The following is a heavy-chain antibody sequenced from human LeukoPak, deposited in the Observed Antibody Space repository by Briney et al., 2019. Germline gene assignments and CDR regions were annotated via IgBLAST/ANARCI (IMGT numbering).Heavy chain of an antibody. CDR3: ARVAVAGTTRGFYYYMDV. CDR1: GGSISSYY. V-gene: IGHV4-59*12. D-gene: IGHD6-19*01. Sequence: SETLSLTCTVSGGSISSYYWSWIRQPPGKGLEWIGYMYYSGSTNYNPSLKSRVTMSVDTSKNQFSLKLSSVTAADTAVYYCARVAVAGTTRGFYYYMDVWGKGTTVTISS. J-gene: IGHJ6*03. CDR2: MYYSGST.